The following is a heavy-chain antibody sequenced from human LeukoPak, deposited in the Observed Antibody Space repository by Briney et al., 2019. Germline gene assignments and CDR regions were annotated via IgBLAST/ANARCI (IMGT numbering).Heavy chain of an antibody. CDR1: GGSFSGYY. D-gene: IGHD4-17*01. V-gene: IGHV4-34*01. CDR3: ARGTVTTIY. CDR2: INHSGST. J-gene: IGHJ4*02. Sequence: PSETLSLTCAVYGGSFSGYYWSWIRQPPGKGLEWIGEINHSGSTNYNPSLKSRVTISVDTSKNQFSLKLSSVTAADTAVYYCARGTVTTIYWGQGTLVTVPS.